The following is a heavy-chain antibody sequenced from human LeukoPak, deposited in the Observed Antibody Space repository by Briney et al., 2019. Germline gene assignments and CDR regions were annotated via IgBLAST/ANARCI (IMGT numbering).Heavy chain of an antibody. Sequence: GGSLRLSCAASGFTFSSYAMSWVRQAPGKGLEWVSAISGSGGSTYYADSVKGRFTISRDNSKNTLYLQMNSLRAEDTAVYYCAKVFHLRGGQWLVRRHGGAFDIWGQGTMVTVSS. D-gene: IGHD6-19*01. CDR1: GFTFSSYA. CDR3: AKVFHLRGGQWLVRRHGGAFDI. V-gene: IGHV3-23*01. CDR2: ISGSGGST. J-gene: IGHJ3*02.